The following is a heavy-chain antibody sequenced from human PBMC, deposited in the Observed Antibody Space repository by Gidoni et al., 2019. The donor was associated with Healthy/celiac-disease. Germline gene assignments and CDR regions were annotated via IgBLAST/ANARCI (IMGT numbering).Heavy chain of an antibody. J-gene: IGHJ6*02. Sequence: QVQLVQSGAEVKKPGSSVKVSCKASGGTFSSYTISWVRQAPGQGLEWMGRIIPILGIANYAQKFQGRVTITADKSTSTAYMELSSLRSEDTAVYYCARDRLYYDSSGYYYSYYYGMDVWGQGTTVTVSS. D-gene: IGHD3-22*01. CDR1: GGTFSSYT. CDR2: IIPILGIA. CDR3: ARDRLYYDSSGYYYSYYYGMDV. V-gene: IGHV1-69*08.